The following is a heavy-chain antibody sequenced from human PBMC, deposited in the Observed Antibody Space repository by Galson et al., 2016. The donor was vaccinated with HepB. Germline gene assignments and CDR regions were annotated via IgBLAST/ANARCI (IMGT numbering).Heavy chain of an antibody. J-gene: IGHJ6*02. V-gene: IGHV3-48*02. CDR3: ARSGIAVSLYGMDV. D-gene: IGHD6-19*01. CDR2: ISGNSGTI. Sequence: SLRLSCAASGMYFSLYSMNWVRQAPGKGLEWISYISGNSGTIYYTDSVKGRFTISRDKAGNSLFLQMSSLRDDDMAIYYCARSGIAVSLYGMDVWGQGTSVTVS. CDR1: GMYFSLYS.